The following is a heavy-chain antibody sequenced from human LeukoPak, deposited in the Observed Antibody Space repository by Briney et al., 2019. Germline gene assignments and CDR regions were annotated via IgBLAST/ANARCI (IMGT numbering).Heavy chain of an antibody. V-gene: IGHV1-8*01. CDR3: ARGIAVAGRGKDYFDY. D-gene: IGHD6-19*01. J-gene: IGHJ4*02. CDR1: GYTFTSYD. CDR2: MNPNSGNT. Sequence: ASVKVSCKASGYTFTSYDINWVRQATGQGLEWMGWMNPNSGNTGYAQKFQGRVTMTRDTSISTAYMELSRLRSDDTAVYYCARGIAVAGRGKDYFDYWGQGTLVTVSS.